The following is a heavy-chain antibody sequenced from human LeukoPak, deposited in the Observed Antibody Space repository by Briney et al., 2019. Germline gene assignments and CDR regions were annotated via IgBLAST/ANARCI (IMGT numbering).Heavy chain of an antibody. CDR3: ARGGVTYYYDSSGYD. D-gene: IGHD3-22*01. V-gene: IGHV1-69*01. CDR2: IIPIFGTA. CDR1: GGTFSSYA. Sequence: SVKVSFKASGGTFSSYAISWVRQAPGQGLEWMGGIIPIFGTANYAQKFQGRVTITADESTSTAYMELSSLRSEDTAVYYCARGGVTYYYDSSGYDWGQGTLVTVSS. J-gene: IGHJ4*02.